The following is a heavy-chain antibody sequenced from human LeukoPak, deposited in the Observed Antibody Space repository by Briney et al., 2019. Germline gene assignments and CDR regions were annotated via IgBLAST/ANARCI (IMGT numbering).Heavy chain of an antibody. CDR1: GYTFTSYA. Sequence: ASVKVSCKASGYTFTSYAMNWVRQAPGQGLEWMGWINTNTGNPTYAQGLTGRFVFSLDTSVSTAYLQISSLKAEDTAVYYCARRKWGYYDSSGYPIASDYWGQGTLVTVSS. CDR3: ARRKWGYYDSSGYPIASDY. CDR2: INTNTGNP. V-gene: IGHV7-4-1*02. J-gene: IGHJ4*02. D-gene: IGHD3-22*01.